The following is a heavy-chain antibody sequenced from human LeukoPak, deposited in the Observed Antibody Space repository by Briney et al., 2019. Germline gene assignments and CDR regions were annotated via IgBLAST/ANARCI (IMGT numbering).Heavy chain of an antibody. CDR3: ARAPLNYYDSSVYYGMDV. D-gene: IGHD3-22*01. Sequence: GGSLRLSCAASGFTFSSYWMHWVRQAPGKGLVWVSRINSDGSSTSYADSVKGRFTISRDNVKSTLYLQMNSLRAEDTAVYYCARAPLNYYDSSVYYGMDVWGQGTTVTVSS. CDR1: GFTFSSYW. V-gene: IGHV3-74*01. J-gene: IGHJ6*02. CDR2: INSDGSST.